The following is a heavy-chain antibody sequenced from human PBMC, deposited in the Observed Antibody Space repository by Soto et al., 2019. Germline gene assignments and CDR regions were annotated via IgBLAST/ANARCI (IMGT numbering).Heavy chain of an antibody. Sequence: GGSLRLSCAASGFTFSSYAMSWVRQAPGKGLEWVSAISGSGGSTYYADSVKGRFTISRDNSKNTLYLQMNSLRAEDTAVYYCAKDLWDSSGYYGGDAFDIWGQGTMVTVSS. CDR1: GFTFSSYA. V-gene: IGHV3-23*01. J-gene: IGHJ3*02. D-gene: IGHD3-22*01. CDR2: ISGSGGST. CDR3: AKDLWDSSGYYGGDAFDI.